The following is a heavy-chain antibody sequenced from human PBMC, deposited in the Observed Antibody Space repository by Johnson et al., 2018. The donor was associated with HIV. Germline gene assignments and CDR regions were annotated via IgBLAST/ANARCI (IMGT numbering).Heavy chain of an antibody. V-gene: IGHV3-7*05. CDR2: IKQDGSEK. J-gene: IGHJ3*02. CDR1: GFTFSSYW. D-gene: IGHD6-13*01. CDR3: ASSNVVGYSNYPDAFDI. Sequence: VQLVESGGGLVQPGGSLRLSCAASGFTFSSYWMSWVRQAPGKGLEWVANIKQDGSEKYYVDSVKGRFTISRDNAKNSLYLQMNSLRDEHTAVYYCASSNVVGYSNYPDAFDIWGQGTMVTVSS.